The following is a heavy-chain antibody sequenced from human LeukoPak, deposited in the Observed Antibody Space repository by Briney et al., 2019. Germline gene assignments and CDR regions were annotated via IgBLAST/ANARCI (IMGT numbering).Heavy chain of an antibody. J-gene: IGHJ4*02. V-gene: IGHV4-4*07. CDR3: AREPSSGWFWYFDY. CDR1: GGSISIYY. CDR2: IYTSGST. Sequence: SETLSLTCTVYGGSISIYYWSWIRQPAGKGLEWIGRIYTSGSTNYNPSLKSRVTMSVDTSKNQFSLKLGSVTAADTAVYYCAREPSSGWFWYFDYWGQGTLVTVSS. D-gene: IGHD6-19*01.